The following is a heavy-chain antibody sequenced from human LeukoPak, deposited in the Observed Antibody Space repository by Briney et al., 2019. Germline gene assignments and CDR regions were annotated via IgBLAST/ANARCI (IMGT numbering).Heavy chain of an antibody. CDR2: ISGKGDKT. V-gene: IGHV3-43*02. D-gene: IGHD2/OR15-2a*01. CDR3: AVPTIYGVGAFDV. J-gene: IGHJ3*01. Sequence: GGSLRLSCVASGFTFEDYGIHWVRQAPGKGLEWVSLISGKGDKTYYVDSVKGRFTVSRDNSRNTLYLQMDSLRDEDTAFYYCAVPTIYGVGAFDVWGQGTMLMVSS. CDR1: GFTFEDYG.